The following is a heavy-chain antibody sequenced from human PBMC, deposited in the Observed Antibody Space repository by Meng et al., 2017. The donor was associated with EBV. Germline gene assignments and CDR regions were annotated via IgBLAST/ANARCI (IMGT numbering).Heavy chain of an antibody. Sequence: VELVTSGAEVKKPGSSVKVSCKTSGGTFRSDAVSWVRQAPGQGLEWMGGLIPMSDAPYYAQKFQDRVTITADESTSTHYMDLSGLRSEDTAVYYCASESGRGFTPDYWGQGTLVTVSS. CDR2: LIPMSDAP. D-gene: IGHD3-10*01. CDR3: ASESGRGFTPDY. CDR1: GGTFRSDA. J-gene: IGHJ4*02. V-gene: IGHV1-69*01.